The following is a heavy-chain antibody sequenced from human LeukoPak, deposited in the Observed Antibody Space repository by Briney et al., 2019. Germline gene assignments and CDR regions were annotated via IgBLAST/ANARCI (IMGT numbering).Heavy chain of an antibody. CDR1: GGSISNYY. J-gene: IGHJ4*02. Sequence: SETLSLTCTVAGGSISNYYWSWIRQPPGKGLEWIGYLYYTGSTNYNPSLKSRVTISVDTSKNQFSLKLSSVTAADTAVHYCAGIDIAAVFFDYWGQGTLVTVSS. V-gene: IGHV4-59*01. CDR3: AGIDIAAVFFDY. D-gene: IGHD6-13*01. CDR2: LYYTGST.